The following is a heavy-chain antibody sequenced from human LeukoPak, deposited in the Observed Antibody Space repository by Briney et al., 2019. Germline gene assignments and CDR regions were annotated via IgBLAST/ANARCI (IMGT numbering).Heavy chain of an antibody. J-gene: IGHJ4*02. V-gene: IGHV3-30*04. CDR3: ARDRCISTSCYTGFDY. CDR2: ISYDGSDK. D-gene: IGHD2-2*02. Sequence: GGSLRLSCAASGFTFTNYAMHWVRRAPGKGLEWVALISYDGSDKYYADSVKGRFTISRDNSKNTLYLQINSLRADDTAVYYCARDRCISTSCYTGFDYWDQGTLVTVSS. CDR1: GFTFTNYA.